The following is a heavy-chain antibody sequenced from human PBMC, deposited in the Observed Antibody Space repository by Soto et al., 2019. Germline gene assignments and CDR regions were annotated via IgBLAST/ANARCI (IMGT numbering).Heavy chain of an antibody. D-gene: IGHD2-2*01. Sequence: PGGSLRLSCAASGFTISSYAMNWVRQAPGKGLQWVSSISSSGSSTYYADSVKGRFTISRDNSKNTLYLQVNSLRAEDTAVYYCVKPRRNQVLCVFDIWGQGTMVTVSS. J-gene: IGHJ3*02. CDR3: VKPRRNQVLCVFDI. V-gene: IGHV3-23*01. CDR1: GFTISSYA. CDR2: ISSSGSST.